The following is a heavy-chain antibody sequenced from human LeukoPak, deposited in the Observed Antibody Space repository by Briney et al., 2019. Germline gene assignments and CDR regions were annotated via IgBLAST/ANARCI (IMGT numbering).Heavy chain of an antibody. D-gene: IGHD4-11*01. CDR2: ISSSGSTI. CDR1: GFTFSSYE. CDR3: AAVTTTGVWYFDY. J-gene: IGHJ4*02. V-gene: IGHV3-48*03. Sequence: QSGGSLRLSCAASGFTFSSYEMNWVRQAPGKGLEGVSYISSSGSTIYYADSVKGRFTISRDNARNSLYLQMNSLRAEDTAVYYCAAVTTTGVWYFDYWGQGTLVTVSS.